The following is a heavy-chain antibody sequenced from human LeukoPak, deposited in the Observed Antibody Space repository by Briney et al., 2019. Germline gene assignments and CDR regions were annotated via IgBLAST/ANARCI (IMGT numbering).Heavy chain of an antibody. V-gene: IGHV4-39*07. CDR3: ARVDGSGWWEPFQH. Sequence: KASETLSLTCTVSGGSISSSSYYWGWIRQPPGKGLEWIGSIYYSGSTYYNPSLKSRVTISVDTSKNQFSLKLSSVTAADTAVYYCARVDGSGWWEPFQHWGQGTLVTVSS. J-gene: IGHJ1*01. D-gene: IGHD6-19*01. CDR2: IYYSGST. CDR1: GGSISSSSYY.